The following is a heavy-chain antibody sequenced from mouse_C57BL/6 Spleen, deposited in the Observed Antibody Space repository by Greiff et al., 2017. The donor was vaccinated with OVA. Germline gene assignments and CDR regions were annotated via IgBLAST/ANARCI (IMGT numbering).Heavy chain of an antibody. CDR3: AGDYDVGLDY. V-gene: IGHV1-26*01. CDR1: GYTFTDYY. D-gene: IGHD2-4*01. CDR2: INPNNGGT. J-gene: IGHJ4*01. Sequence: EVQLQQSGPELVKPGASVKISCKASGYTFTDYYMNWVKQSHGKSLEWIGDINPNNGGTSYNQKFKGKATLTVDKSSSTAYMELRSLTSEDSAVYYCAGDYDVGLDYWGQGTSVTVSS.